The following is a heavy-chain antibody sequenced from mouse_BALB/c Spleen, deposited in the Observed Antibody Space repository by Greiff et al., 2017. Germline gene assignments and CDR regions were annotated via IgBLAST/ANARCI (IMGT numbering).Heavy chain of an antibody. CDR1: GFTFSSYG. CDR2: ISSNGGST. Sequence: EVKLVESGGGLVQPGGSLKLSCAASGFTFSSYGMSWVRQTPDKRLELVATISSNGGSTYYPDSVKGRFTISRDNAKNTLYLQMSSLKSEDTAMYYCARDRPYHYGSSYGYFDYWGQGTTLTVSS. J-gene: IGHJ2*01. V-gene: IGHV5-6-3*01. CDR3: ARDRPYHYGSSYGYFDY. D-gene: IGHD1-1*01.